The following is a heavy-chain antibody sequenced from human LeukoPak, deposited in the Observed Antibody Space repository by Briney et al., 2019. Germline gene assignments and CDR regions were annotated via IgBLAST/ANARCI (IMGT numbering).Heavy chain of an antibody. V-gene: IGHV3-7*03. Sequence: PGGSLRLSCTDSGFTFSSYWMSWVRQAPGKGLEWVANIRQDGDTKYYVDSVKGRFTISRDNAMNSLYLQMNSLRAEDTAIYYCARSLPYGTTWYGRSDFWGQGTLVTVSS. J-gene: IGHJ4*02. CDR3: ARSLPYGTTWYGRSDF. CDR2: IRQDGDTK. CDR1: GFTFSSYW. D-gene: IGHD6-13*01.